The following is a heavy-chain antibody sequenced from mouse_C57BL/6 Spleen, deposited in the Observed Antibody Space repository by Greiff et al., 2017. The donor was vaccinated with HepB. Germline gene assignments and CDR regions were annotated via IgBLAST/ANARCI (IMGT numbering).Heavy chain of an antibody. CDR1: GYSITSGYY. CDR3: ARDPLSWYFDV. J-gene: IGHJ1*03. V-gene: IGHV3-6*01. Sequence: EVKLQESGPGLVKPSQSLSLTCSVTGYSITSGYYWNWIRQFPGNKLEWMGYISYDGSNNYNPSLKNRISITRDTSKNQFFLKLNSVTTEDTATYYCARDPLSWYFDVWGTGTTVTVSS. CDR2: ISYDGSN.